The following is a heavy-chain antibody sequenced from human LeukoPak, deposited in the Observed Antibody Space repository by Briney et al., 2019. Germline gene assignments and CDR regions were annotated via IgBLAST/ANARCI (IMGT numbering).Heavy chain of an antibody. D-gene: IGHD4-17*01. Sequence: SETLSLTCTVSGGSISSYYWSWIRQPAGEGLEWIGRIYTSGSTNYNPSLKSRVTMSVDTSKNQFSLKLSSVTAADTAVYYCARAGRDGDYPYYFDYWGQGTLVTVSS. CDR1: GGSISSYY. V-gene: IGHV4-4*07. CDR3: ARAGRDGDYPYYFDY. J-gene: IGHJ4*02. CDR2: IYTSGST.